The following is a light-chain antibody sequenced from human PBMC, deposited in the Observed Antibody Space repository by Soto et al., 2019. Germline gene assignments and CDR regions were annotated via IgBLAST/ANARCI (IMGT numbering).Light chain of an antibody. CDR2: GAS. Sequence: EIVLTQSPGTLSLSPGERATLSCSASQSVSSSDLAWYQQTPGQATRLLIYGASSRATGIPDRFSGSGSGTDFTLTISRLEREDFAVYYCQQYGSSPPLTGGGEPNVEIK. CDR1: QSVSSSD. V-gene: IGKV3-20*01. J-gene: IGKJ4*01. CDR3: QQYGSSPPLT.